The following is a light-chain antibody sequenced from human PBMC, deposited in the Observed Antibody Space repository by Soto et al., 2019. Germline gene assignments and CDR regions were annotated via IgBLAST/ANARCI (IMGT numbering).Light chain of an antibody. CDR3: QQYSTYTPRT. V-gene: IGKV1-5*03. CDR2: KAS. J-gene: IGKJ1*01. Sequence: IQMTQSPSSLSASVGDRVTIACRASQSISIWLAWYQQKPGKAPKILIYKASSLESGVPSRFSGSGSGTEFTLTISSLQPDDFATYYCQQYSTYTPRTFGQGTKVDIK. CDR1: QSISIW.